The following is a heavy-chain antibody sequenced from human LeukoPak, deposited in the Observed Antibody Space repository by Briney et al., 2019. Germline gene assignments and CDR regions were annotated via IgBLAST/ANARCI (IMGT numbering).Heavy chain of an antibody. D-gene: IGHD3-16*02. V-gene: IGHV1-2*04. CDR2: INPNSGGT. CDR3: ARGYYVWGSYRVFDFDH. J-gene: IGHJ4*02. CDR1: GYTFTGYY. Sequence: ASVKVSCKASGYTFTGYYMHWVRQAPGQGLEWMGWINPNSGGTNYAQKFQGWVTMTRDTSISTAYMELSRLRSDDTAVYYCARGYYVWGSYRVFDFDHWGQGTLVTVSS.